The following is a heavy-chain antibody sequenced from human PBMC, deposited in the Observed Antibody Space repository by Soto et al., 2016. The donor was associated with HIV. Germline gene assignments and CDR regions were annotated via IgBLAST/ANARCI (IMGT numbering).Heavy chain of an antibody. Sequence: EVQLVESGGGLVKPGGSLRLSCAASGFTFNKFTMNWVRQAPGKGLEWVSSISSSSSHIYYADSLKGRFTISRDNAKNSLYLQMNNLRAEDTGVYFCASLRLGHYSDYAPFDYWGEGAPGHPSPQ. D-gene: IGHD4-17*01. J-gene: IGHJ4*02. CDR3: ASLRLGHYSDYAPFDY. V-gene: IGHV3-21*01. CDR1: GFTFNKFT. CDR2: ISSSSSHI.